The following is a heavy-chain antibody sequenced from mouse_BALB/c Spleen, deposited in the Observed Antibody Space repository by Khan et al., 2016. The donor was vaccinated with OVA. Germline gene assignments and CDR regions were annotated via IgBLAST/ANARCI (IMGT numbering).Heavy chain of an antibody. J-gene: IGHJ3*01. V-gene: IGHV1-26*01. CDR3: ARGYDFLAY. Sequence: EVQLVESGPVLVKPGASVKISCKASGYSFTLYYMTWVKQSHGKSLEWIGRVNPNTGGSDYNQEFKGKAILTVDKSSNTAYMELHSLTSEDSAVYYCARGYDFLAYWGQGTLVTVSA. CDR1: GYSFTLYY. CDR2: VNPNTGGS. D-gene: IGHD2-14*01.